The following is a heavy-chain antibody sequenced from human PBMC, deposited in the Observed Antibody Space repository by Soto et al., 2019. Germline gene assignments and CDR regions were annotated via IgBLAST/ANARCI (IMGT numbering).Heavy chain of an antibody. CDR1: GFTFSSYG. D-gene: IGHD3-10*01. CDR2: ISYDGSNK. CDR3: AKDQTAGVYYYYMDV. J-gene: IGHJ6*03. V-gene: IGHV3-30*18. Sequence: QVQLVESGGGVVQPGRSLRLSCAASGFTFSSYGMHGVRQAPGKGLEWVAVISYDGSNKYNADSVKGRFTISRDNSKNTLYLQMNSLRAEDTAVYYCAKDQTAGVYYYYMDVWGKGTTVTVSS.